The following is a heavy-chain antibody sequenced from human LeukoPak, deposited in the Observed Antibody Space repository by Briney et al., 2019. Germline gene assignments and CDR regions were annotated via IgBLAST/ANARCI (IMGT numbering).Heavy chain of an antibody. J-gene: IGHJ4*02. CDR1: GFTLSSYW. CDR3: AREHNDFWSGYFDY. CDR2: IKQDGSEK. D-gene: IGHD3-3*01. Sequence: GGSLRLSCAASGFTLSSYWMSWVRQAPGKGLEWVANIKQDGSEKYYVDSVKGRFTTSRDNAKNSLYLQMNSLRAEDTAVYYCAREHNDFWSGYFDYWGQGTLVTVSS. V-gene: IGHV3-7*01.